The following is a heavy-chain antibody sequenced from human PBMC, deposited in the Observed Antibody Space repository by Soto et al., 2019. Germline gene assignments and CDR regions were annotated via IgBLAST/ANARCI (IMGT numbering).Heavy chain of an antibody. CDR1: GYTFTVYY. Sequence: VASVKVSCKASGYTFTVYYMHWVRQAPGQGLEWMGWINPNSGGTNYAQKFQGWVTMTRDTSISTAYMELSRLRSDDTAVYYCARAPSKYCSSTSCYGGFDYWGQGTLVTVSS. D-gene: IGHD2-2*01. CDR2: INPNSGGT. J-gene: IGHJ4*02. CDR3: ARAPSKYCSSTSCYGGFDY. V-gene: IGHV1-2*04.